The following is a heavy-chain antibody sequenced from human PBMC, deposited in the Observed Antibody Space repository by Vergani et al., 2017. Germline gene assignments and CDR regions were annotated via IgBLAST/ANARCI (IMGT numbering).Heavy chain of an antibody. CDR1: GFTFSSYS. CDR3: VRDVRVSRT. V-gene: IGHV3-21*01. Sequence: EVQLVESGGGLVKPGGSLRLSCAASGFTFSSYSMNWVRQAPGKGLEWVSTIDAGGAVAFYADSVKGRFTISRDNAKNSLYLDMSSLRAEDTAVYYCVRDVRVSRTWGQGTLVAVSS. J-gene: IGHJ3*01. CDR2: IDAGGAVA.